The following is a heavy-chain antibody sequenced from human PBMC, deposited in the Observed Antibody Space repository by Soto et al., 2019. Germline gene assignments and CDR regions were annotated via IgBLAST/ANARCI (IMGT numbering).Heavy chain of an antibody. D-gene: IGHD6-13*01. CDR3: ARFAREENPKVGSWYYFDY. CDR2: IDYSGRT. V-gene: IGHV4-31*03. J-gene: IGHJ4*02. Sequence: QVQLQESGPGLVKPSQTLSLTCTVSGGSISSGGYFWSWVRQHPGKGLEWIGNIDYSGRTYYNPSLKSRVTISVDTSKNQFSLKLSSVTAADTAVYYCARFAREENPKVGSWYYFDYWGQGTRVTVSS. CDR1: GGSISSGGYF.